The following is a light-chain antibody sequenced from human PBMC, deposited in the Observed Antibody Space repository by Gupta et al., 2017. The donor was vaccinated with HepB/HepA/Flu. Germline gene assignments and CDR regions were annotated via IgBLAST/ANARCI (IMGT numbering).Light chain of an antibody. Sequence: ETVLTQSPGTLSLSPGERATLSCGASQSVRSNSVAWYQQKPGRAPRLLIYEASKRAAGIPDRFSGSGSGTDFTLTSSRLEPEDFAVYYCQQEDTSPVAFGGGTKLEIK. CDR1: QSVRSNS. CDR3: QQEDTSPVA. CDR2: EAS. V-gene: IGKV3D-20*01. J-gene: IGKJ4*01.